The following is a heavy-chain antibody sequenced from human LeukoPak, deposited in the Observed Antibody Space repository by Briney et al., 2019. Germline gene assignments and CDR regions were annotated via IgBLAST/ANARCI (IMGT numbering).Heavy chain of an antibody. CDR1: GGSTSSGSYY. J-gene: IGHJ4*02. D-gene: IGHD3-10*01. Sequence: SETLSLTCTVSGGSTSSGSYYWSWIRQPAGKGLEWIGSIYHSGSTYYNPSLKSRVTISVDTSKNQFSLKLSSVTAADTAVYYCARDPYYGSGSYFDYWGQGTLVTVSS. CDR3: ARDPYYGSGSYFDY. V-gene: IGHV4-39*07. CDR2: IYHSGST.